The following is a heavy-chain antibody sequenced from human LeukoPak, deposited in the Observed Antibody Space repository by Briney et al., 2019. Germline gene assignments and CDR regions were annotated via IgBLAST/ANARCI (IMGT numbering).Heavy chain of an antibody. CDR1: GFTFSSYG. CDR2: IRYDGSQK. Sequence: GGSLRLSCAASGFTFSSYGMHCVRQAPGKGLEWVAFIRYDGSQKFYADSVKGRFIISRDNSKNILYLQMNSLRAEDTAVYYCARSQDGSGSYFYYFYIDVWGKGTTV. CDR3: ARSQDGSGSYFYYFYIDV. V-gene: IGHV3-30*02. D-gene: IGHD3-10*01. J-gene: IGHJ6*03.